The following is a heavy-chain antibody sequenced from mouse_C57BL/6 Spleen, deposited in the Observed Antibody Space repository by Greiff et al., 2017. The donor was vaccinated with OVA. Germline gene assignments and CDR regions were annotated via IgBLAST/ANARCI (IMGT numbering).Heavy chain of an antibody. CDR1: GYTFTDYN. CDR2: INPNNGGT. V-gene: IGHV1-18*01. J-gene: IGHJ1*03. D-gene: IGHD2-3*01. Sequence: EVQLQQSGPELVKPGASVKIPCKASGYTFTDYNMDWVKQSHGKSLEWIGDINPNNGGTIYNQKFKGKATLTVDKSSSTAYMELRSLTSEDTAVYYCARRGDGYYFDVWGTGTTVTVSS. CDR3: ARRGDGYYFDV.